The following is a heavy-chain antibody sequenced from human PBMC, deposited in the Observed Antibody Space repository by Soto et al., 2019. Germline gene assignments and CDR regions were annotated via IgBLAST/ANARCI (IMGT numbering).Heavy chain of an antibody. D-gene: IGHD3-3*01. CDR1: GYTFTSYY. CDR2: INPSGGST. Sequence: ASVKVSCKASGYTFTSYYIHWVRQAPGQGLEWMGIINPSGGSTSYAQKFQGRVTMTRDTSTSTVYMELSSLRSEDTAVYYCARDIQLQTYYDFWSGYPSPEFDPWGQGTLVTVSS. CDR3: ARDIQLQTYYDFWSGYPSPEFDP. J-gene: IGHJ5*02. V-gene: IGHV1-46*01.